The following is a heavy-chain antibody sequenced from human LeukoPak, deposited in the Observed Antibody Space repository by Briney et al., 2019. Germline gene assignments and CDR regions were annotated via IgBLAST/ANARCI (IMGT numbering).Heavy chain of an antibody. CDR2: VNQDGSEE. Sequence: GGSLRLSCAASGFTISSYWMSWVRQAPGRGLEWVANVNQDGSEEYYVDSVKGRFTISRDNAKNTLYLQMNSLRAEDTAVYYCARGNSYGYWGQGTLVTVSS. J-gene: IGHJ4*02. CDR1: GFTISSYW. D-gene: IGHD5-18*01. V-gene: IGHV3-7*01. CDR3: ARGNSYGY.